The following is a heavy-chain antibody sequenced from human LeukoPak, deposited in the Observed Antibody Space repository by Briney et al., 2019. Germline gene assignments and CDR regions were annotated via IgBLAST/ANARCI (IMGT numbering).Heavy chain of an antibody. J-gene: IGHJ4*02. CDR2: ISKNSDDI. CDR3: ARVRPGYYCDY. Sequence: GGSLRLSCVASGFTFSIYSMNWVRQAPGKGGEWVSYISKNSDDIYNADSVRGRFTISRDNAKNSLYLKMKSLRAEDRAVYYCARVRPGYYCDYWGQGILVTVSS. CDR1: GFTFSIYS. V-gene: IGHV3-21*05.